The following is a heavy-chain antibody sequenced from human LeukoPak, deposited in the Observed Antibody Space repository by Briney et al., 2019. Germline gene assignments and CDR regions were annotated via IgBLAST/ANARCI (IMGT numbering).Heavy chain of an antibody. V-gene: IGHV1-69*13. J-gene: IGHJ5*02. CDR1: GGTFSSYA. D-gene: IGHD3-3*01. CDR2: IIPIFGTA. Sequence: SVKVSCKASGGTFSSYAISWVRQAPGQGLEWMGGIIPIFGTANYAQKFQGRVTITADESTSTAYMELSSPRSEDTAVYYCARGGNRILFGVVTYSWFDPWGQGTLVTVSS. CDR3: ARGGNRILFGVVTYSWFDP.